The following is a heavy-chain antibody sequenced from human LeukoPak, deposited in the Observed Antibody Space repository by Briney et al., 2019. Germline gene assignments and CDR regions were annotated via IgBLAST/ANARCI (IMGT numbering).Heavy chain of an antibody. V-gene: IGHV7-4-1*02. J-gene: IGHJ4*02. CDR2: INTNSGNP. Sequence: ASMKVSCKASGYTFTRYALNWIRQAPGQGLEWMGWINTNSGNPTYAQGFTGRFVLSLDTSVSTAYLQINSLKAEDTAVYYCARDLNSYDSSASGHWGQGTLVTVSS. CDR1: GYTFTRYA. CDR3: ARDLNSYDSSASGH. D-gene: IGHD3-22*01.